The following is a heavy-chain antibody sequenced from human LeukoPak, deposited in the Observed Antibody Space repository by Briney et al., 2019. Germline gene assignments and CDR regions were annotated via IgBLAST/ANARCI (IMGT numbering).Heavy chain of an antibody. CDR1: GASITTYY. CDR2: IYHSGSI. Sequence: LETLSLTCTVSGASITTYYWTWIRQPPGKGLEWIGYIYHSGSINYNPSLKSRVTISLDTSRNQFSLRLSSATAADTAVYFCAREYSTSSEGDYFDYWGQGSLVTVSS. D-gene: IGHD6-6*01. CDR3: AREYSTSSEGDYFDY. V-gene: IGHV4-59*01. J-gene: IGHJ4*02.